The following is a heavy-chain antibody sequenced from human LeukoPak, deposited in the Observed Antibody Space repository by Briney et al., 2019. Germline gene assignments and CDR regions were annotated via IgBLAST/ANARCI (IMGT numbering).Heavy chain of an antibody. V-gene: IGHV3-30*02. D-gene: IGHD3-22*01. CDR1: GFTFSSYG. CDR2: IRYDGSNK. CDR3: AKLVGYYDSSGYFPNPYYYYYYYMDV. J-gene: IGHJ6*03. Sequence: PGGSLRLSCAASGFTFSSYGMHWVRQAPGKGLEWVAFIRYDGSNKYYADSVKGRFTISRDNSKNTLYLQMNSLRAEDTAVYYCAKLVGYYDSSGYFPNPYYYYYYYMDVWGKGTTVTISS.